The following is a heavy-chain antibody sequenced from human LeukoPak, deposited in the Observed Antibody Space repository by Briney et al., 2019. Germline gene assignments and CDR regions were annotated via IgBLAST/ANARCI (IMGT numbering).Heavy chain of an antibody. CDR2: ISGSGGST. D-gene: IGHD3-10*02. CDR1: GFTFSSYA. Sequence: GSLRLSCAASGFTFSSYAMSWVRQGPGKGLEWVSAISGSGGSTYYADSVKGRFTISRDNAKNSLYLQMNSLRAEDTAVYYCAELGITMIGGVWGKGTTVTISS. CDR3: AELGITMIGGV. V-gene: IGHV3-23*01. J-gene: IGHJ6*04.